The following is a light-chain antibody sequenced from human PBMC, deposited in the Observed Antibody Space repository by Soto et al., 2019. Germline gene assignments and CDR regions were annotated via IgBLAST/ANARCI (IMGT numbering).Light chain of an antibody. CDR1: SSDVGGYNY. CDR3: SSYAASNNFYFV. J-gene: IGLJ3*02. V-gene: IGLV2-8*01. Sequence: QSALTQPPSASGSPGQSVTISCTGTSSDVGGYNYVSWYQQYPGRAPKLMIYEVTKRPSGVPDRFSGSKSGNTASLTVSXXXXXXXXXXYXSSYAASNNFYFVFGGGTKLTVL. CDR2: EVT.